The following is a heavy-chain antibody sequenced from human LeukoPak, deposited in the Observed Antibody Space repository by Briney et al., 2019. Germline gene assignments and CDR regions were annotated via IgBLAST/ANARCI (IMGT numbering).Heavy chain of an antibody. J-gene: IGHJ5*02. CDR3: ARARNYGSGSSSPFAP. Sequence: GASVKVSCKASGYTFTGYYMHGGRQAPGQGLEGMGGSNPNSGGTNYAQKFQGRVTMTRDTSISTAYMELSRLRSDDTAVYYCARARNYGSGSSSPFAPWGQGTLVTVSS. CDR2: SNPNSGGT. D-gene: IGHD3-10*01. CDR1: GYTFTGYY. V-gene: IGHV1-2*02.